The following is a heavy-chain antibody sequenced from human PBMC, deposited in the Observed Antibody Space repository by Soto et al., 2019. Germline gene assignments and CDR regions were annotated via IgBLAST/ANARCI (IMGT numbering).Heavy chain of an antibody. CDR2: IIPMFPTA. Sequence: SVKVSCKASGGTFSNHAISWVRQAPGQGLEWVGGIIPMFPTADYAQRFQGRVTITADDSTTTVYMELSGLRSEDTAMYYCARDDATYCGGDCYRYFYYGMDVWGQGTTVTVYS. J-gene: IGHJ6*02. V-gene: IGHV1-69*13. CDR3: ARDDATYCGGDCYRYFYYGMDV. D-gene: IGHD2-21*02. CDR1: GGTFSNHA.